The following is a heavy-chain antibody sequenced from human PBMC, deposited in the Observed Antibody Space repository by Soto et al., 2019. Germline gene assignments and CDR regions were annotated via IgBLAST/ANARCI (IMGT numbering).Heavy chain of an antibody. CDR2: IYSGGST. V-gene: IGHV3-53*01. CDR1: GCTVISNY. D-gene: IGHD3-22*01. Sequence: GGSLRLSCAASGCTVISNYMSWVRQAPGKGLEWVSVIYSGGSTYYADSVKGRFTISRDNSKNTLYLQMNSLRAEDTAVYYCARDRVESGYPEYFQHWGQGTLVTVSS. J-gene: IGHJ1*01. CDR3: ARDRVESGYPEYFQH.